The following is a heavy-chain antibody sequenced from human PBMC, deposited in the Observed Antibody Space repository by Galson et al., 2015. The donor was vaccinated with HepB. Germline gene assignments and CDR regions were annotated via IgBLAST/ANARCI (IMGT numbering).Heavy chain of an antibody. CDR3: AKGSFVVVAPDRLDFDY. J-gene: IGHJ4*02. CDR2: ISGSGGST. V-gene: IGHV3-23*01. CDR1: GFTFSSYA. D-gene: IGHD2-15*01. Sequence: SLRLSCAASGFTFSSYAMSWVRQAPGKGLEWVSAISGSGGSTYYADSVKGRFTISRDNSKNTLYLQMNSLRAEDTAVYYCAKGSFVVVAPDRLDFDYWGQGTLVTVSS.